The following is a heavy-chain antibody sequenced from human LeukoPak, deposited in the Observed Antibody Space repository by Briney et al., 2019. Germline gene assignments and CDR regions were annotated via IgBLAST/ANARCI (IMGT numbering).Heavy chain of an antibody. D-gene: IGHD3-10*01. J-gene: IGHJ4*02. CDR2: ISGDGTTT. Sequence: GGSLRLSCAASGFTFSTYWMHWVRQVPGKGLVWVSRISGDGTTTSYADSVKGRFTISRDNSKNTLYLQMNSLRAEDTAVYYCAKALDKGLWFGPREGYFDYWGQGTLVTVSS. CDR1: GFTFSTYW. CDR3: AKALDKGLWFGPREGYFDY. V-gene: IGHV3-74*01.